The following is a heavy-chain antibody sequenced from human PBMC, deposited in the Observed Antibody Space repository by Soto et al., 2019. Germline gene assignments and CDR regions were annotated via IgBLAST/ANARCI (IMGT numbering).Heavy chain of an antibody. CDR1: GYTFTSYG. CDR3: AREIVVVPAAIDYYIDV. Sequence: QVQLVQSGAEVKKPGASVKVSCKASGYTFTSYGISWVRQAPGQGLEWMGWISAYNGNTNYAQKLQGRVTMTTDTSTSTAYMELRSLRSDDTAVYYCAREIVVVPAAIDYYIDVWGKGTTVTVSS. J-gene: IGHJ6*03. CDR2: ISAYNGNT. V-gene: IGHV1-18*01. D-gene: IGHD2-2*01.